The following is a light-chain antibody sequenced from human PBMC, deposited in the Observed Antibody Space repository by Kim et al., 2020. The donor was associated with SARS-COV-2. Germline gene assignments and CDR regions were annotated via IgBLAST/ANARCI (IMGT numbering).Light chain of an antibody. V-gene: IGLV3-21*04. CDR1: NLGSQT. CDR3: QVWGGSSEV. J-gene: IGLJ3*02. CDR2: FDG. Sequence: SYELTQPPSMSVAPGRTATITWGGNNLGSQTVYWYQQKPGQAPILLIFFDGDRPSGIPERFSGSTSGNTATLTISRVEAGDEADYYCQVWGGSSEVFGGG.